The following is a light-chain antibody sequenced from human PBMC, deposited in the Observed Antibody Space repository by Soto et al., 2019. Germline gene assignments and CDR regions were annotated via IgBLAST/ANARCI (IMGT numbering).Light chain of an antibody. Sequence: EIVLTQSPGTLSLSPGERATLSCRASQSVSSYLAWYQQKPGQAPRLLIYGASSRATGISDRFSGSGSGTDFTLTISRLEPEDFAVYYCQQYVSSSRTFGQGTKVEIK. V-gene: IGKV3-20*01. J-gene: IGKJ1*01. CDR3: QQYVSSSRT. CDR2: GAS. CDR1: QSVSSY.